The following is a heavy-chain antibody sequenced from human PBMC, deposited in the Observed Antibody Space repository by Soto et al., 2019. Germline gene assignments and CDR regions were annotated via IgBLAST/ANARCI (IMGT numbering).Heavy chain of an antibody. D-gene: IGHD3-10*01. CDR3: ARFGGYYYGMDV. Sequence: RLSCAASGFTFSSYEMNWVRQAPGKGLEWVSYISSSGSTIYYADSVKGRFTISRDNAKNSLYLQMNSLRAEDTAVYYCARFGGYYYGMDVWGQGTTVTVSS. CDR2: ISSSGSTI. CDR1: GFTFSSYE. J-gene: IGHJ6*02. V-gene: IGHV3-48*03.